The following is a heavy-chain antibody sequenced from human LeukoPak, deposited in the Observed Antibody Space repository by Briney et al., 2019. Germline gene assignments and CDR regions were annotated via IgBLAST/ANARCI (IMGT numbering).Heavy chain of an antibody. CDR3: ARHGYSSSWFDY. CDR1: GGSISSYY. Sequence: SETLSLTCTVSGGSISSYYWSWIRQPPGKGLEWIGYIYYSGSTNYNPSLKSRVTISVDTSKNQFSLKLSSVTAADTAVYYCARHGYSSSWFDYWGQGTLVTLSS. V-gene: IGHV4-59*08. J-gene: IGHJ4*02. D-gene: IGHD6-13*01. CDR2: IYYSGST.